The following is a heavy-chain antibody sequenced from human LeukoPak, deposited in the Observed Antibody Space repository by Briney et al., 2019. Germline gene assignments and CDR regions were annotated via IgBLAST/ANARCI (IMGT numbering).Heavy chain of an antibody. D-gene: IGHD3-22*01. CDR2: IYYSGST. V-gene: IGHV4-59*08. CDR3: ARRYDSSGYYHQGVFDY. CDR1: GGSISSYY. J-gene: IGHJ4*02. Sequence: SETLSLTCTVSGGSISSYYWSWIRQPPGKGLEWIGYIYYSGSTNYNPSLKSRVTISVDTSKNQFSLKLSSVTAADTAVYYCARRYDSSGYYHQGVFDYWGQGTLVTVSS.